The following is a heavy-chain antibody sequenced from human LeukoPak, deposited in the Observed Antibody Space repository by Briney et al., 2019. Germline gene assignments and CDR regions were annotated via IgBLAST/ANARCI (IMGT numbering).Heavy chain of an antibody. CDR1: GYTFANYG. CDR2: ISAYNGNT. CDR3: ARDGTEDVRRSSQFYVKYNYIGMDV. D-gene: IGHD2-2*01. V-gene: IGHV1-18*01. Sequence: GASVKVSCKAPGYTFANYGIGWVRQAPGQGLEWIGWISAYNGNTNYAQEVQDRVTLTTDTSATTVHMEVTSLRSDDTATYYCARDGTEDVRRSSQFYVKYNYIGMDVWGQGTTVTVSS. J-gene: IGHJ6*02.